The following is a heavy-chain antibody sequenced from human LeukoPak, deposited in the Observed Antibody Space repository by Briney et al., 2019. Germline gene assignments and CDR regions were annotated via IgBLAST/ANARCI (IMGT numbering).Heavy chain of an antibody. CDR3: ARGGYCSSTSCWGP. CDR1: GGSISSYY. J-gene: IGHJ5*02. CDR2: IYYSGST. Sequence: TSETLSLTCTVSGGSISSYYWSWIRQPPGKGLEWIGYIYYSGSTNYNPSLKSRVTISVDTSKNQFPLKLSSVTAADTAVYYCARGGYCSSTSCWGPWGQGTLVTVSS. V-gene: IGHV4-59*01. D-gene: IGHD2-2*01.